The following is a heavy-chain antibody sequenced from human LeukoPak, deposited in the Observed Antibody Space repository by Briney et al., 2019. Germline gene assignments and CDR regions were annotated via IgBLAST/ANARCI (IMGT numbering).Heavy chain of an antibody. CDR3: ARVLTEVVGATGYYYYMDV. CDR2: TRNKANSYTT. Sequence: GGSLRLSCAASGFTFSDHYMDWVRQAPGKGLEWVGRTRNKANSYTTEYAASVKGRFTISRDDSKNSLYLQMNSLRTEDTAVYYCARVLTEVVGATGYYYYMDVWGKGTTVTISS. J-gene: IGHJ6*03. D-gene: IGHD1-26*01. CDR1: GFTFSDHY. V-gene: IGHV3-72*01.